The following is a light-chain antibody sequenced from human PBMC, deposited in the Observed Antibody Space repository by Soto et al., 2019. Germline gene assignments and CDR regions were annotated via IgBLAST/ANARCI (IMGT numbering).Light chain of an antibody. CDR3: QQDGSSPRT. V-gene: IGKV3-20*01. CDR1: QSVSNNY. Sequence: EIVFTHSPGTLSLSHGERATLSCRASQSVSNNYLAWYQQKPGQAPRLLIYDASSRATGIPDRFSGSGSGTDFTLTISRLEPEDFAVYYCQQDGSSPRTFGQGTKVDIK. J-gene: IGKJ1*01. CDR2: DAS.